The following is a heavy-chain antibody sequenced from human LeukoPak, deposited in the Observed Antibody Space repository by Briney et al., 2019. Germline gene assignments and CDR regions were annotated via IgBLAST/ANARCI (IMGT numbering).Heavy chain of an antibody. V-gene: IGHV4-59*01. CDR2: IYYSGST. D-gene: IGHD5-18*01. CDR3: ARVARGYSYGEDY. J-gene: IGHJ4*02. CDR1: GGSISSYY. Sequence: PSETLSLTCTVSGGSISSYYWSWIRQPPGKGLEWIGYIYYSGSTNYNPSPKSRVTISVDTSKNQFSLKLSSVTAADTAVYYCARVARGYSYGEDYWGQGTPVTVSS.